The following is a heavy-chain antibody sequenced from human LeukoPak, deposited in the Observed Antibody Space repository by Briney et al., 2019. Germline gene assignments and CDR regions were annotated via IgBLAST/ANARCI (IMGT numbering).Heavy chain of an antibody. J-gene: IGHJ6*04. V-gene: IGHV3-21*01. Sequence: PGGSLRLSCAASGFTFSSYSMNWVRQAPGEGLEWVSSISSSSSYIYYADSVKGRFTISRDNAKNSLYLQMNSLRAEDTAVYYCARPLWSGYALDVWGKGTTVTVSS. CDR1: GFTFSSYS. CDR3: ARPLWSGYALDV. D-gene: IGHD3-3*01. CDR2: ISSSSSYI.